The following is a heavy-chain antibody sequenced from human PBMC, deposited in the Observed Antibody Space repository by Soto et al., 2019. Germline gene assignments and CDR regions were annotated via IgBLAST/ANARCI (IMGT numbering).Heavy chain of an antibody. CDR3: ARDPHYDFWSGYPSNWFDP. CDR2: ISYDGSNK. D-gene: IGHD3-3*01. V-gene: IGHV3-30-3*01. CDR1: GFTFSSYA. Sequence: GGSLRLSCAASGFTFSSYAMHWVRQAPGKGLEWVAVISYDGSNKYYADSVKGRFTISRDNSKNTLYLQMNSLRAEDTAVYYCARDPHYDFWSGYPSNWFDPWGQGTLVTVS. J-gene: IGHJ5*02.